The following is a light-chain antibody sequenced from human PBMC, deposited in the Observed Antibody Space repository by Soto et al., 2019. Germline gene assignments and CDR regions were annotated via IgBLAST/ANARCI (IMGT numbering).Light chain of an antibody. V-gene: IGKV3-20*01. CDR1: QSVSSNY. J-gene: IGKJ5*01. CDR2: AAS. Sequence: EIVLTQSPATLSLSPGERAALSCWASQSVSSNYLAWYQQKPGQAPRPLIFAASSRASGIPDRFSGSGSGTDFTLTISRLEPEDFALFYCQYHGSSPITFGQGTRLEIK. CDR3: QYHGSSPIT.